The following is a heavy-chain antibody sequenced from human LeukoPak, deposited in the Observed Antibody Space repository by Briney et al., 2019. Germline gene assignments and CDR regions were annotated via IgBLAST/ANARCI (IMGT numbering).Heavy chain of an antibody. V-gene: IGHV4-59*08. Sequence: SETLSLTCTVSGGSISSYYWSWIRQPPGKGLEWIGYIYYSGNTNYKPSLKSRVTISVDTSKNQFSLKLSSVTAADTAVYYCARRGREMATFEPYYYYGMDVWGQGTTVTVSS. CDR2: IYYSGNT. D-gene: IGHD5-24*01. CDR1: GGSISSYY. J-gene: IGHJ6*02. CDR3: ARRGREMATFEPYYYYGMDV.